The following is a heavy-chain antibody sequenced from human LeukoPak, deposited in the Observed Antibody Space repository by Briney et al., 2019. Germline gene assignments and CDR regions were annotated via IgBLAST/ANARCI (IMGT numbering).Heavy chain of an antibody. CDR3: TTDEDYYDSSTNFDY. J-gene: IGHJ4*02. V-gene: IGHV3-15*07. CDR1: GLTFSNAW. Sequence: GGSLRLSCAASGLTFSNAWMNWVRQAPGKGLEWVGRIKSKTDGGTTDYAAPVKGRFTISRDDSKNTLYLQMNSLKTEDTAVYYCTTDEDYYDSSTNFDYWGQGTLVTVSS. D-gene: IGHD3-22*01. CDR2: IKSKTDGGTT.